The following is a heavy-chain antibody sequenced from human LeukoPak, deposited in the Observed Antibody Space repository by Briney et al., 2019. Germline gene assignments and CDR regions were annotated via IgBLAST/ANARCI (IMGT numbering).Heavy chain of an antibody. CDR3: TRDASAVAVGFDY. CDR2: IRSKAYGGTT. D-gene: IGHD6-19*01. CDR1: GFTFGDYA. Sequence: GGSLRLSCTASGFTFGDYAMSWVRQAPGKGLEWAGFIRSKAYGGTTEYAASVKGRFTISRDDSKSIAYLQMNSLKTEDTAVYYCTRDASAVAVGFDYWGQGTLVTVSS. J-gene: IGHJ4*02. V-gene: IGHV3-49*04.